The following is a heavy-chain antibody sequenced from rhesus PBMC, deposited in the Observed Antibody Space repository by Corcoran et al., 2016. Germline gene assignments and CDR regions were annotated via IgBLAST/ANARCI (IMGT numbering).Heavy chain of an antibody. CDR3: ARRLATVTLSYFDY. V-gene: IGHV4S7*01. CDR1: GGSTSSSNW. J-gene: IGHJ4*01. D-gene: IGHD5-36*02. Sequence: QVQLQESGPGLVKPSETLSLTCTVSGGSTSSSNWWSWIRPPHGKGLEWIGYSYGGSGDTRDHPSHKGRVTSSTDTSKNQFSLKLSSVTAADTAVYYCARRLATVTLSYFDYWGQGVLVTVSS. CDR2: SYGGSGDT.